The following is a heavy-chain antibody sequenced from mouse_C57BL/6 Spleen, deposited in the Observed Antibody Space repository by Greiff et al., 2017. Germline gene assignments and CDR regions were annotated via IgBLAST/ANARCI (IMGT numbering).Heavy chain of an antibody. V-gene: IGHV1-42*01. J-gene: IGHJ2*01. Sequence: EVQLQQSGPELVKPGASVKISCKASGYSFTGYYMNWVKQSPEKSLEWIGEINPSTGGTTYNQKFKAKATLTVDKSSSTAYMQLKSLTSEDSAVYYCARSAYSLDYWGQGTTLTVSS. CDR2: INPSTGGT. CDR3: ARSAYSLDY. CDR1: GYSFTGYY. D-gene: IGHD1-1*01.